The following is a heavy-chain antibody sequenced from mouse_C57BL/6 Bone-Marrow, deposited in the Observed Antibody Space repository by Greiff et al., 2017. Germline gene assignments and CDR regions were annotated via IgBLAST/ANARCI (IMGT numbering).Heavy chain of an antibody. D-gene: IGHD2-2*01. CDR1: GYTFTSYG. CDR2: IYPRSGNT. CDR3: ARYGYDGFAY. J-gene: IGHJ3*01. V-gene: IGHV1-81*01. Sequence: QVQLKESGAELARPGASVKLSCKASGYTFTSYGISWVKQRTGQGLEWIGEIYPRSGNTYYNEKFKGKATLTADKSSSTAYMELRSLTSEDSAVYFCARYGYDGFAYWGQGTLVTVSA.